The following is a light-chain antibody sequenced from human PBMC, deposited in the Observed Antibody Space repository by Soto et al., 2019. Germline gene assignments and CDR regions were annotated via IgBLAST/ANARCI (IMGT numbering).Light chain of an antibody. CDR1: ERIYSAY. Sequence: EIVMTQSPATLSLSRSERATLSCRASERIYSAYLGWYQQKPGQAPRLVIYAASTRATGIPDRFSGSVSGTEFTLTISSLQSEDFAVYYCQQYNEWPPFTFGQGTRLEIK. CDR2: AAS. CDR3: QQYNEWPPFT. V-gene: IGKV3-15*01. J-gene: IGKJ5*01.